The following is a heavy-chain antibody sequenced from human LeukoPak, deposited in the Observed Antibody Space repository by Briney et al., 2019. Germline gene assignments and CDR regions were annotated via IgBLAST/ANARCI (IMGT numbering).Heavy chain of an antibody. CDR2: INHSGST. CDR1: GGSFSGYY. Sequence: PSETLSLTCAVYGGSFSGYYSSWIRQPPGKGLEWMGEINHSGSTNYNPSLKSRVTISVDTSKNQFSLKLSSVAAADTAVYYCARGTRDIVATILGFDYWGQGTLVTVSS. CDR3: ARGTRDIVATILGFDY. D-gene: IGHD5-12*01. J-gene: IGHJ4*02. V-gene: IGHV4-34*01.